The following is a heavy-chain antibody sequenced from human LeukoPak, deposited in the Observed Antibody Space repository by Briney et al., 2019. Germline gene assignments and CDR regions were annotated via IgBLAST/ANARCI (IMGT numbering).Heavy chain of an antibody. J-gene: IGHJ4*02. CDR2: IYASGST. CDR1: GGSISSYY. CDR3: ARDRAYSYPFGY. D-gene: IGHD5-18*01. V-gene: IGHV4-4*07. Sequence: SDTLSLTCTVSGGSISSYYWSWIRQPAGKGLEWIGRIYASGSTNYNPSLKSRVTMSVDTSTNQFCLKLSSVTAADTAVSYCARDRAYSYPFGYWGQGTLVTVSS.